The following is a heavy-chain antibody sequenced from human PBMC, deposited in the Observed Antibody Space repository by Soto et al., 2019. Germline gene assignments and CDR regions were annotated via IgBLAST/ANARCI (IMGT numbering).Heavy chain of an antibody. J-gene: IGHJ4*02. CDR3: ARAREFSGSGFDY. V-gene: IGHV3-23*04. D-gene: IGHD3-10*01. CDR2: VTGSGGST. CDR1: GFTFRNFA. Sequence: EVQLAESGGGLVQPGGSLRLSCAATGFTFRNFAMSWVRQAPGKGLEWVSLVTGSGGSTFHAASVKGRFIMSRDNAKDTMYLQINSLRAEDTAVYYCARAREFSGSGFDYWGQGTLVTVSS.